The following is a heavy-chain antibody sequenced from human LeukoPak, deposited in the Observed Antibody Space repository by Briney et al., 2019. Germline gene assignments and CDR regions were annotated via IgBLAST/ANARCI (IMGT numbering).Heavy chain of an antibody. CDR1: GYSISSGYY. J-gene: IGHJ6*02. Sequence: SETLSLTCTVSGYSISSGYYWGWIRQPPGKGLEWIGSIYHSGSTYYNPSLKSRVTISVDTSKNQFSLKLSSVTAADTAVYYCARGGDESSSWSYYYYYYGMDVWGQGTTVTVSS. CDR3: ARGGDESSSWSYYYYYYGMDV. V-gene: IGHV4-38-2*02. CDR2: IYHSGST. D-gene: IGHD6-13*01.